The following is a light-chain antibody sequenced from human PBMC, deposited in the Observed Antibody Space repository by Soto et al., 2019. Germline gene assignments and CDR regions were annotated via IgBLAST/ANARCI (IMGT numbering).Light chain of an antibody. CDR2: SAS. Sequence: IQLTQSPTSLSASVGDRVTIPCRASQGIDSYLAWYQRKPGEAPKLLIYSASTLQSGVPSRFSGRGSGTDFTLSISSVQPEDFATYYCQQLYTYPYTFGQGTKVEIK. CDR1: QGIDSY. V-gene: IGKV1-9*01. J-gene: IGKJ2*01. CDR3: QQLYTYPYT.